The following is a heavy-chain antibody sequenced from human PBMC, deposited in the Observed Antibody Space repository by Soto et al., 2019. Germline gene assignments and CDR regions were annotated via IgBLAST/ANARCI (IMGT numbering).Heavy chain of an antibody. J-gene: IGHJ4*02. V-gene: IGHV4-39*01. D-gene: IGHD3-22*01. CDR3: ARHGRDYYDSSGPLAFDY. CDR2: IYYSGST. CDR1: GGSISSSSYY. Sequence: SETLSLTCTVSGGSISSSSYYWGWIRQPPGKGLEWIGSIYYSGSTYYNPSLKSRVTISVDTSKNQFSLKLSSVTAADTAVYYCARHGRDYYDSSGPLAFDYWGQGNLVTVSS.